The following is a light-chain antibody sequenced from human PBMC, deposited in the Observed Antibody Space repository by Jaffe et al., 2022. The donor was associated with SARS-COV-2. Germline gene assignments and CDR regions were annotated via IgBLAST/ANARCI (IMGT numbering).Light chain of an antibody. J-gene: IGLJ1*01. CDR3: SSYGGSNNYV. Sequence: QSALTQPPSASGSPGQSVTISCTGTSSDIGVYNYVSWYQQHPGKAPNLMIYEVNKRPSGVPDRFSGSKSGNTASLTVSGLQAEDEADYYCSSYGGSNNYVFGTGTKVTVL. CDR1: SSDIGVYNY. V-gene: IGLV2-8*01. CDR2: EVN.